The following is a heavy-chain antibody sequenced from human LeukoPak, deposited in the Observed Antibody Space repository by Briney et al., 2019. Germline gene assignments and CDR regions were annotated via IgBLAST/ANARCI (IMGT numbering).Heavy chain of an antibody. Sequence: PGGSLTLSCAASGFTISGNNMHWVRRAPGKGMEWVASIRGGKSFIHYTDSVKGRLTVSRNHAQHSVSLQKKSLRAEDTCVYYCAIVGGQLLPLVRWGQGTLVTVSS. CDR3: AIVGGQLLPLVR. CDR1: GFTISGNN. V-gene: IGHV3-21*01. CDR2: IRGGKSFI. J-gene: IGHJ4*02. D-gene: IGHD3-10*01.